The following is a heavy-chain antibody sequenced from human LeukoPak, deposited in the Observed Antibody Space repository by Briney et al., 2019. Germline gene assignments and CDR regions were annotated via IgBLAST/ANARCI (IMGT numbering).Heavy chain of an antibody. V-gene: IGHV3-74*01. Sequence: GGSLRLSCAASGFTLSGYWMHWVRHAPGKGLVWVSRVRSDGGDTTYADSVKGRFTISRDNAKNTLYLQMNSLRAEDTAVYYCARLLRGSAFDIWGQGTMVTVSS. CDR2: VRSDGGDT. D-gene: IGHD3-10*01. J-gene: IGHJ3*02. CDR3: ARLLRGSAFDI. CDR1: GFTLSGYW.